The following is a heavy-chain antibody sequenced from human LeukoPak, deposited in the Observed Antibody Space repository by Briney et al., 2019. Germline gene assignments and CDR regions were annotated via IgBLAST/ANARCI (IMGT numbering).Heavy chain of an antibody. J-gene: IGHJ4*02. V-gene: IGHV3-23*01. CDR2: ISGSADTT. CDR1: GFSFSNSA. Sequence: PGGSLRLSCAASGFSFSNSAMNWVRQAPGKGLEWVSGISGSADTTYYADSVKGRFTISRDNSKNTLYLQMNSLRAEDTAVYYCARDSPGATYYLYYFDYWGQGTLVTVSS. D-gene: IGHD1-26*01. CDR3: ARDSPGATYYLYYFDY.